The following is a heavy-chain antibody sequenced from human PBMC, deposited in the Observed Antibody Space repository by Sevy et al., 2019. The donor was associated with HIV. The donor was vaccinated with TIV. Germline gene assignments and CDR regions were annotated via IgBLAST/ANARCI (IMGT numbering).Heavy chain of an antibody. D-gene: IGHD6-13*01. J-gene: IGHJ4*02. CDR3: ATHAGISAAGRVFDY. Sequence: GGSLRLSCVASGFTFSDHYMEWVRQAPGKGLEWVGRTRNKADGYTTEYAASVKGRFTISRDESKNSLYVHMTSLKADDTAVYYCATHAGISAAGRVFDYCGQGTLVTVAS. CDR2: TRNKADGYTT. V-gene: IGHV3-72*01. CDR1: GFTFSDHY.